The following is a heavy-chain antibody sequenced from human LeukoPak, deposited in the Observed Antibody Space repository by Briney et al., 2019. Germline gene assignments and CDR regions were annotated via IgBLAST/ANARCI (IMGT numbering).Heavy chain of an antibody. V-gene: IGHV3-23*01. CDR1: GFTFSSYA. J-gene: IGHJ6*03. D-gene: IGHD2-15*01. CDR3: ARSGGSRVYYYYYMDV. CDR2: ISGSSGNT. Sequence: PGGSLRLSCAASGFTFSSYAMTWVRQAPGKGLEWVSTISGSSGNTYYADSVKGRFTISRDNSKNTLYLQMNSLRAEDTAVYYCARSGGSRVYYYYYMDVWGKGTTVTVSS.